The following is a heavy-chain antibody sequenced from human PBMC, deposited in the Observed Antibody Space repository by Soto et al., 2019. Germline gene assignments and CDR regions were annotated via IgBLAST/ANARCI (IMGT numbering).Heavy chain of an antibody. Sequence: ASVNVSCKASGYTFTSYYMHWVLQAPGQGLEWMGIINPSGGSTSYAQKFQGRVTMTRDTSTSTVYMELSSLRSEDTAVYYCARDPDYYDSSGGGFNWFDPWGQGTLVTVSS. CDR3: ARDPDYYDSSGGGFNWFDP. J-gene: IGHJ5*02. V-gene: IGHV1-46*01. CDR1: GYTFTSYY. CDR2: INPSGGST. D-gene: IGHD3-22*01.